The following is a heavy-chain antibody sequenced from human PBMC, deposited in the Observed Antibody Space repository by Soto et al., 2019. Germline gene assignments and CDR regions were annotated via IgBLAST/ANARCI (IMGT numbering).Heavy chain of an antibody. CDR1: GGSFSGYY. CDR3: ARGASSRNWFDP. D-gene: IGHD6-13*01. V-gene: IGHV4-34*01. Sequence: SETLSLTCAVYGGSFSGYYWSWIRQPPGKGLEWIGEINHSGSTNYNPSLKSRVTISVDTSKNQFSLKLSSMTAADTAVYYCARGASSRNWFDPWGQGTLVTVSS. J-gene: IGHJ5*02. CDR2: INHSGST.